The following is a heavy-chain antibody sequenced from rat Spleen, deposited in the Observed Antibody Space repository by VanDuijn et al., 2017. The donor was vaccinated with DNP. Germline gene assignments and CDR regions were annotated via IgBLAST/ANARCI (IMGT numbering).Heavy chain of an antibody. D-gene: IGHD4-3*01. J-gene: IGHJ3*01. CDR2: MWNHGDT. Sequence: QVQLKESGPGLVQPSQTLSLTCTVSGFSVTSYGVSWVRQFPGKGLEWMGIMWNHGDTSYNSALKSRLSISRDTSKSQVLLEMNSLQTEDTAMYFCARSIRGAGWFVYWGQGTLVTVAS. CDR3: ARSIRGAGWFVY. CDR1: GFSVTSYG. V-gene: IGHV2-16*01.